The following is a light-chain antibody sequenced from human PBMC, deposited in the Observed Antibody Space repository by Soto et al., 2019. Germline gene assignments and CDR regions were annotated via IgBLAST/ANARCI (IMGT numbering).Light chain of an antibody. CDR1: QTVRSSY. CDR3: QQYGSSTYT. J-gene: IGKJ2*01. CDR2: GAS. V-gene: IGKV3-20*01. Sequence: EIVLTQSPGTLSLSPGERATLSCRASQTVRSSYLAWYQQKPGQAPRLLIYGASSRATGIPDRFSGSGSGTDFTLTIIRLEPENFAVYYCQQYGSSTYTFGQGTKVEIK.